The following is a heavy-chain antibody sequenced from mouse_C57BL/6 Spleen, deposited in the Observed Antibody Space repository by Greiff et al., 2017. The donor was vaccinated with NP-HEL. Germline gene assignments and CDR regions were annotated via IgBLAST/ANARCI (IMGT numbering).Heavy chain of an antibody. J-gene: IGHJ1*03. V-gene: IGHV5-17*01. CDR3: AKTYYSSSYWYFDV. CDR1: GFTFSDYG. Sequence: EVKLVESGGGLVKPGGSLKLSCAASGFTFSDYGMHWVRQAPEKGLEWVAYISSGSSTIYYADTVKGRFTISRDNAKNTLFLQMTSLRSEDTAMYYCAKTYYSSSYWYFDVWGTGTTVTVSS. D-gene: IGHD1-1*01. CDR2: ISSGSSTI.